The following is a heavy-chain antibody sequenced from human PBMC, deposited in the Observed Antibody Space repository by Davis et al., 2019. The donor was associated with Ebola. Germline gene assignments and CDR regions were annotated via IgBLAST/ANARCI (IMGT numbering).Heavy chain of an antibody. J-gene: IGHJ4*02. CDR2: IGPSGNSF. CDR1: GFTFSYYS. D-gene: IGHD3-16*01. Sequence: PGGSLRLSCAASGFTFSYYSLNWVRQAPGKGLEWIAYIGPSGNSFYCADSVKGRFTISRDNAKNSPYLQMNSLRAEDTGVYYCARDPGWGAIDYWGQGTLVTASS. CDR3: ARDPGWGAIDY. V-gene: IGHV3-48*04.